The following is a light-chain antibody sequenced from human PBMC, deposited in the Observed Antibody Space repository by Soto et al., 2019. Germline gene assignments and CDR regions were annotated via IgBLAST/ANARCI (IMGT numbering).Light chain of an antibody. V-gene: IGKV1-5*01. CDR2: DAS. CDR1: QSFNYW. CDR3: QQYNYFPWT. J-gene: IGKJ1*01. Sequence: DIQMTQSPSTLSASVGDRVTITCRASQSFNYWLAWYQKKPGKAPQLLIYDASNLETGVPSRFSGSGSGTEFTLTISSLQPDDFATYYCQQYNYFPWTFGQGTKVEIK.